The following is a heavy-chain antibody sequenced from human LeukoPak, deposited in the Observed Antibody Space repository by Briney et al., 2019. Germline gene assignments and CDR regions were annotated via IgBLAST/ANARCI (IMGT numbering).Heavy chain of an antibody. CDR2: IYYSGST. CDR3: ARGLLDDYTHPAAFDI. Sequence: SETLSLTCTVSGGSISSYYWSWIRQPPGKGLEWIGYIYYSGSTNYNPSLKSRVTISVDTSKNQFSLKLSSVTAADTAVYYCARGLLDDYTHPAAFDIWGQGTMVTASS. V-gene: IGHV4-59*01. J-gene: IGHJ3*02. CDR1: GGSISSYY. D-gene: IGHD5-24*01.